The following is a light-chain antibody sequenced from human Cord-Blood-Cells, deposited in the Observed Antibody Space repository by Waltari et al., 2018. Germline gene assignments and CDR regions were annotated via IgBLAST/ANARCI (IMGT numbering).Light chain of an antibody. CDR3: CSYAGSYTFDVV. CDR2: DVS. J-gene: IGLJ2*01. V-gene: IGLV2-11*01. Sequence: SALPQPRPVSGSPGHPFTFPAPGPAGDVGGFNLFPGYHQHPGKAPKLMIYDVSKRPSGVPDRFSGSKSGNTASLTISGLQAEDEADYYCCSYAGSYTFDVVFGGGTKLTVL. CDR1: AGDVGGFNL.